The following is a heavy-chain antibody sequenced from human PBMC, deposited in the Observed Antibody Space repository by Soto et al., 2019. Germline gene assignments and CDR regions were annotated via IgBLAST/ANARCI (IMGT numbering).Heavy chain of an antibody. CDR1: EDTFSTYA. CDR3: ARSARRSVDPYSGFHD. Sequence: QVQLVQSGAEVRRPGSSVKVSCKASEDTFSTYAIGWVRQAPGQGLEWMGGIIPIFDTTNYAQSFRDRVTITADKSTNTVYMELSSLRSEDTAVYYCARSARRSVDPYSGFHDWGQGTTVTVSS. V-gene: IGHV1-69*06. CDR2: IIPIFDTT. J-gene: IGHJ6*02. D-gene: IGHD2-15*01.